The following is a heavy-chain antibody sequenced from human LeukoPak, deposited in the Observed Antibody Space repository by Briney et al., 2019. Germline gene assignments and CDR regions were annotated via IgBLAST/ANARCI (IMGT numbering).Heavy chain of an antibody. Sequence: TGRSLRLSCAASGFTFSSYGMHWVRQAPGKGLEWVAVIWYDGSNKYYADSVKGRFTISRDNSKNTLYLQMNSLRAEDTAVCYCARTPASPTYYYDSSGYFDYWGQGTLVTVSS. V-gene: IGHV3-33*01. CDR2: IWYDGSNK. CDR3: ARTPASPTYYYDSSGYFDY. D-gene: IGHD3-22*01. J-gene: IGHJ4*02. CDR1: GFTFSSYG.